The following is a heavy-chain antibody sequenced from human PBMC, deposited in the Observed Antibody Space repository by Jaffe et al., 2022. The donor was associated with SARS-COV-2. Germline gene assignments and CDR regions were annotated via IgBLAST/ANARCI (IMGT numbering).Heavy chain of an antibody. CDR3: ARSPHWDTSGQPFDY. J-gene: IGHJ4*02. Sequence: QLQLQESGPGLVKPSETLSLTCTVSGGSISSRTYYWAWIRQPPGKGLEWIGTIYYTGTTYYNPSLKSRLSISVDTSKNQFSLRLSSVTAADTAVYYCARSPHWDTSGQPFDYWGQGTLVTVSS. CDR1: GGSISSRTYY. V-gene: IGHV4-39*01. D-gene: IGHD6-19*01. CDR2: IYYTGTT.